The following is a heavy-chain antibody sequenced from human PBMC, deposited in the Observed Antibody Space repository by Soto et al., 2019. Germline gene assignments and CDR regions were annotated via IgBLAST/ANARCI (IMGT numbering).Heavy chain of an antibody. J-gene: IGHJ6*02. CDR2: ISGSGGST. Sequence: PGGSLRLSCAASGFTFSSYAMSWVRQAPGKGLEWVSAISGSGGSTYYADSVKGRFTISRDNSKNTLYLQMNSLRAEDTAVYYCAKSKTAKTLYYYYGMDVWGQGTTVTVSS. CDR1: GFTFSSYA. D-gene: IGHD6-25*01. CDR3: AKSKTAKTLYYYYGMDV. V-gene: IGHV3-23*01.